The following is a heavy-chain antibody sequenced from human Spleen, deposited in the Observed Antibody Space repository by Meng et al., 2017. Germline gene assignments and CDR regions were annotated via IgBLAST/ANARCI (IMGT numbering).Heavy chain of an antibody. J-gene: IGHJ4*01. CDR3: SGHVDY. Sequence: EGQLVESGGGFVKPGGVLRLSCAASGFTFSNAWMTWVRQAPGKGLEWIGRMKSNVDGGTVDYAAAVKGRFFISRDDSENTFYLQMNSLKTEDTAVYYCSGHVDYWGHGTLVTVSS. V-gene: IGHV3-15*01. CDR2: MKSNVDGGTV. CDR1: GFTFSNAW.